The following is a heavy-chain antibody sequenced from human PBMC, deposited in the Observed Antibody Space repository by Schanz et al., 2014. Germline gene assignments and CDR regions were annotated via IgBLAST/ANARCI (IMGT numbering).Heavy chain of an antibody. CDR3: ARDGDFDY. CDR1: GFIFSNSW. Sequence: EVQLVESGGGLVQPGGSLRLSCAASGFIFSNSWMSWVRQAPGKGLEWVANIKQDGSEKYYVDSVKGRFTISRDNAKNSLYLQMSSLRAEDTAVYYCARDGDFDYWGQGTLVTVSS. V-gene: IGHV3-7*01. J-gene: IGHJ4*02. CDR2: IKQDGSEK.